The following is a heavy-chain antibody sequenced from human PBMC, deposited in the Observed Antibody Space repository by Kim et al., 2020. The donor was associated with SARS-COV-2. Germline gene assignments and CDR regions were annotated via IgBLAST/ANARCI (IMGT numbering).Heavy chain of an antibody. CDR1: GFTFSNYD. CDR3: AKRGSSSSFDY. J-gene: IGHJ4*02. CDR2: ISYDGSDK. Sequence: GGSLRLSCAASGFTFSNYDMHWVRQAPGKGLDWVALISYDGSDKYYADSVKGRFTISRDNSKNTLYLQMNSLRAEDTAVYYCAKRGSSSSFDYWGQGTLV. V-gene: IGHV3-30*18. D-gene: IGHD6-6*01.